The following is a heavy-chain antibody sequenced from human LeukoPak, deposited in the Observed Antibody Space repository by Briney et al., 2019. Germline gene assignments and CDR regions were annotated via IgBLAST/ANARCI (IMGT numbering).Heavy chain of an antibody. CDR2: INHSGST. V-gene: IGHV4-34*01. J-gene: IGHJ5*02. Sequence: PSETLSLTCAVYGGSFSGYYWSWIRQPPGKGLEWIGEINHSGSTNYNPSLKSRVTISVDTSKNQFSLKLSSVTAADTAVYYCARQVFGRENWFDPWGQGTLVTVSS. CDR3: ARQVFGRENWFDP. D-gene: IGHD3-3*01. CDR1: GGSFSGYY.